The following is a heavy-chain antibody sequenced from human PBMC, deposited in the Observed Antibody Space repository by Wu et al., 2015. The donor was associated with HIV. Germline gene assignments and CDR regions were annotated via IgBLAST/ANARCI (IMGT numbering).Heavy chain of an antibody. V-gene: IGHV1-2*02. Sequence: QEKLIQFGSEVKKPGASVKVSCKASGYIFTAYSIHWVRQAPGQGPQWMGWIKPNSGDTNYAQKFQGRMTMSADTSISTVYMELRWLTSDDTAVYFCANLLRWAYDSGSQQQIVFDPWGQGTLISVSS. CDR3: ANLLRWAYDSGSQQQIVFDP. J-gene: IGHJ5*02. D-gene: IGHD3-10*01. CDR1: GYIFTAYS. CDR2: IKPNSGDT.